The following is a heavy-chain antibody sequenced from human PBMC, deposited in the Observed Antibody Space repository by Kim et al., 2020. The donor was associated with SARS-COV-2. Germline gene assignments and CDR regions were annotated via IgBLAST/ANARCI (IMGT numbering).Heavy chain of an antibody. Sequence: ASVKVSCKASGYTFTSYYMHWVRQAPGQGLEWMGIINPSGGSTSYAQKFQGRVTMTRDTSTSTVYMELSSLRSEDTAVYYCARGGRTRHHGRYFDYWGQGTLVTVSS. J-gene: IGHJ4*02. V-gene: IGHV1-46*01. D-gene: IGHD1-7*01. CDR3: ARGGRTRHHGRYFDY. CDR2: INPSGGST. CDR1: GYTFTSYY.